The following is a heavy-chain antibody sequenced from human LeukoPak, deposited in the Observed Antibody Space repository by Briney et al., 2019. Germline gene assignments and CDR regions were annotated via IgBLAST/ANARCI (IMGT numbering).Heavy chain of an antibody. CDR3: ASSRITMVRGVIRPYYFDY. D-gene: IGHD3-10*01. CDR1: GFTFGDYA. CDR2: IKQDGSEK. V-gene: IGHV3-7*01. J-gene: IGHJ4*02. Sequence: GGSLRLSCTASGFTFGDYAMSWVRQAPGKGLEWVANIKQDGSEKYYVDSVKGRFTISRDNAKNSLYLQMNSLRAEDTAVYYCASSRITMVRGVIRPYYFDYWGQGTLVTVSS.